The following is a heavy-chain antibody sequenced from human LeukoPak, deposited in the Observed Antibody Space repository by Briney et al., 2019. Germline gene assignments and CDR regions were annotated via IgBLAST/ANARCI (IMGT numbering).Heavy chain of an antibody. D-gene: IGHD3-9*01. CDR1: GGTFSSYA. CDR2: IIPIFGTA. Sequence: SVKVSCKASGGTFSSYAISWVRQAPGQGLEWMGGIIPIFGTANYAQKFQGRVTITADESTSTAFMELSSLRSEDTAVYYCARVMTGYYLHFDYWGQGTLVTVSS. V-gene: IGHV1-69*13. J-gene: IGHJ4*02. CDR3: ARVMTGYYLHFDY.